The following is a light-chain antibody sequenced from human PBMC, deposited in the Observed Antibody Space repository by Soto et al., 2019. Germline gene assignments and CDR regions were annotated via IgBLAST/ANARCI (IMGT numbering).Light chain of an antibody. CDR1: QSVLYSSNNKNY. V-gene: IGKV4-1*01. CDR2: WAS. CDR3: QQYYSTPPLT. Sequence: DIVMTQSPDSLAVSLGERATINCKSSQSVLYSSNNKNYLAWYQQKPGQPPKLLIYWASTRESGVPDRFSGSGSETDFTLTIRTLHAEDVAVYYCQQYYSTPPLTFGGGTKVEIK. J-gene: IGKJ4*01.